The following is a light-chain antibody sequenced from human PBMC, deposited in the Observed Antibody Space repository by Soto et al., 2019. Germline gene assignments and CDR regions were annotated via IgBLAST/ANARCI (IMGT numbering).Light chain of an antibody. Sequence: ESVLTQSPATVSVAPGERATLSCRASQSDSSNLAWYQQKPGQAARLLIYGASTRATGIPARFSGSGSGTEFTLTISSLQSEDFAVYYCQQYNNWPPWTFGQGTKV. J-gene: IGKJ1*01. CDR2: GAS. CDR3: QQYNNWPPWT. CDR1: QSDSSN. V-gene: IGKV3-15*01.